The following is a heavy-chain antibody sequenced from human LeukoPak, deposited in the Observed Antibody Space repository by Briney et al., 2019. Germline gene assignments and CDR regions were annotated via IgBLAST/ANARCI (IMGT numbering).Heavy chain of an antibody. J-gene: IGHJ6*02. V-gene: IGHV3-23*01. Sequence: PGGSLRLSCAASGFTFSDAWMTWVCQAPGKGLEWVSAISGTGGGTYYSDSVKGRFTISRDNSQNTLSLQMNSLRAEDTAVYYCAKGKVAGNIYYYYGMDVWGQGTTVTVSS. D-gene: IGHD6-19*01. CDR1: GFTFSDAW. CDR2: ISGTGGGT. CDR3: AKGKVAGNIYYYYGMDV.